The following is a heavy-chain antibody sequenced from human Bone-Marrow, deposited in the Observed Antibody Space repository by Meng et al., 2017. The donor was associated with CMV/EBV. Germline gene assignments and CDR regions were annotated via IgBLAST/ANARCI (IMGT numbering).Heavy chain of an antibody. CDR1: GYTFIDYY. V-gene: IGHV3-30*02. Sequence: SCKASGYTFIDYYMHWVRQTPGKGLEWVAFIRHDGTNKFYGDSVKGRFTISRDNSKNTVYLQMNSLRPEETAVYYCAKDLLLFGGPNAYFDYWGQGTLVTVSS. J-gene: IGHJ4*02. CDR2: IRHDGTNK. CDR3: AKDLLLFGGPNAYFDY. D-gene: IGHD3-16*01.